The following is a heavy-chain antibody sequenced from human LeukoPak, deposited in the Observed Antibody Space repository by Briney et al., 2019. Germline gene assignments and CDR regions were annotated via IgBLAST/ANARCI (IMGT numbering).Heavy chain of an antibody. CDR1: GFTFSSYG. D-gene: IGHD6-13*01. J-gene: IGHJ6*02. Sequence: GGSLRLSCAASGFTFSSYGMHWVRQAPGKGLEWVAVISYDGSNKYYADSVKGRFTISRDNSKNTLYLQMNSLRAEDTAVYYCARDRPDSTRRYYYYGMDVWGQGTTVTVSS. CDR2: ISYDGSNK. V-gene: IGHV3-30*03. CDR3: ARDRPDSTRRYYYYGMDV.